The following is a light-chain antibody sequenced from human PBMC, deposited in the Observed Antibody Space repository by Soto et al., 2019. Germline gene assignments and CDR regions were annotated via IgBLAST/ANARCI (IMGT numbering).Light chain of an antibody. CDR3: RQYNNRPPLT. CDR2: GAA. V-gene: IGKV3-15*01. Sequence: IVMTQSPATLSVSPGERATLSCRASQSVSSNLAWYQRRHGQAARLLIYGAATRATGIPAEFSGSSSGTEVTLTISSLLSEDFAVDYCRQYNNRPPLTFGRGTKVEIK. CDR1: QSVSSN. J-gene: IGKJ1*01.